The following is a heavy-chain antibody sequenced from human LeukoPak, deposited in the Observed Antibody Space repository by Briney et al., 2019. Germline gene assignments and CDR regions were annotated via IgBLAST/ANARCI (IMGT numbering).Heavy chain of an antibody. V-gene: IGHV3-48*04. CDR1: GFTFSSYW. J-gene: IGHJ4*02. D-gene: IGHD6-19*01. Sequence: GGSLRLSCAASGFTFSSYWMHWVRQAPGKGLEWVSYISSGGTTTYYADSVNGRFTISRDNAKNSLNLQMNSLRAEDTAVYYCASPSSGVTGFDYWGQGTLVTVSS. CDR3: ASPSSGVTGFDY. CDR2: ISSGGTTT.